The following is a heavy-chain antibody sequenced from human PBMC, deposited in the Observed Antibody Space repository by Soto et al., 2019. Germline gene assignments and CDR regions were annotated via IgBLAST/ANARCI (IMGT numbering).Heavy chain of an antibody. Sequence: GGSLRLSCGASGFTFSSYAMSWVRQAPGKGLEWVSAISDSGGSTYYADSMKGRFTISRDNSKNTLYLQMNSLRAEDTAIYYCAKVLTSTSRTPELWGQGTLVTVSS. V-gene: IGHV3-23*01. CDR2: ISDSGGST. CDR1: GFTFSSYA. J-gene: IGHJ4*02. CDR3: AKVLTSTSRTPEL. D-gene: IGHD2-2*01.